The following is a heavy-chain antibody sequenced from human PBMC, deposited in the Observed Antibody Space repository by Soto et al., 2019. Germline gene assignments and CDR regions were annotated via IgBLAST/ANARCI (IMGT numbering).Heavy chain of an antibody. CDR2: ISYDGSNK. V-gene: IGHV3-30-3*01. Sequence: QVQLVESGGGVVQPGRSLRLSCAASGFTFSSYAMHWVRQAPGKGLEWVAVISYDGSNKYYADSVKGRFTISRDNSKNTLYPQMNSLRAEDTAVYYCARGLPKIVGATFDYWGQGTLVTVSS. D-gene: IGHD1-26*01. CDR1: GFTFSSYA. J-gene: IGHJ4*02. CDR3: ARGLPKIVGATFDY.